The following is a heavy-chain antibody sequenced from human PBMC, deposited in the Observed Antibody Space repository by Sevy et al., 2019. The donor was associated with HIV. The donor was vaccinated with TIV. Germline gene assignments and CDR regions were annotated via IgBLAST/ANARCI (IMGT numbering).Heavy chain of an antibody. Sequence: SGYLRLSCAASGFTFSSYAMSWVRQAPGKGLEWVSAISGRGGSTYYADSVKGRFTISRDNSKNTLYLQMNSLRAEDTAVYYCANGSNKSDRPFLGGFDPWGQGTLVTVSS. CDR2: ISGRGGST. V-gene: IGHV3-23*01. CDR1: GFTFSSYA. D-gene: IGHD3-16*01. CDR3: ANGSNKSDRPFLGGFDP. J-gene: IGHJ5*02.